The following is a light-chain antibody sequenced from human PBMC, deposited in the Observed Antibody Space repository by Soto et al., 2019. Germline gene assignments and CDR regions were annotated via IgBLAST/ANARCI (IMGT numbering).Light chain of an antibody. J-gene: IGLJ1*01. CDR1: RTDVDGHDY. Sequence: SALPQPASVSGSPGQAITISCTGARTDVDGHDYVSWYQQHPGQAPKLMIFDVHNRPSGVSSRFSGSKSGDTASLTISGLQAEDDGDYYCSSYTASAPFYVFGTGTKVTVL. CDR2: DVH. V-gene: IGLV2-14*03. CDR3: SSYTASAPFYV.